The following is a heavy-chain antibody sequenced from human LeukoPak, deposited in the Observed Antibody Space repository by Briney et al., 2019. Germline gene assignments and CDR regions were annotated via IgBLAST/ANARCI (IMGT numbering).Heavy chain of an antibody. D-gene: IGHD3-16*01. CDR3: ARDDYKTLYYYYYMDV. CDR2: ISGYNGNT. V-gene: IGHV1-18*01. Sequence: GASVKVSCKASGYTFTSYGISWVRQAPGQGLEWMGWISGYNGNTNYAQKLQGRVTMTTDTSTSTAYMELSRLRSDDTAVYYCARDDYKTLYYYYYMDVWGKGTTVIVSS. J-gene: IGHJ6*03. CDR1: GYTFTSYG.